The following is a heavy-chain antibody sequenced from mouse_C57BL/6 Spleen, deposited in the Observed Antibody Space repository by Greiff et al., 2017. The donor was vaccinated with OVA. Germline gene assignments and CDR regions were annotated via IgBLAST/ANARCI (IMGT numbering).Heavy chain of an antibody. CDR2: INPSTGGT. CDR1: GYSFTGYY. D-gene: IGHD2-1*01. CDR3: ARREIYYVNQAWFAY. V-gene: IGHV1-42*01. Sequence: VQLQQSGPELVKPGASVKISCKASGYSFTGYYMNWVKQSPEKSLEWIGEINPSTGGTTYNQKFKAKATLTVDNSSSTSYMQLKSLTSEDSAVYYCARREIYYVNQAWFAYWGQGTLVTVSA. J-gene: IGHJ3*01.